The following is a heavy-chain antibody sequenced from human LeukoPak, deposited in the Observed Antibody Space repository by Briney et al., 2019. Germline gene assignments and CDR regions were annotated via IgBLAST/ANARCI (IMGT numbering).Heavy chain of an antibody. J-gene: IGHJ4*02. CDR3: ARDPGRSPDY. V-gene: IGHV3-64*01. D-gene: IGHD1-26*01. Sequence: GGSLRLSCAASGFTFSHYSFHWVRQAPGKGLEYVSAINSNGDDTYYVNSVKGGFTISRDNSKNTLYLQMGNLRPEDMAVYYCARDPGRSPDYWGQGTLVTVSS. CDR1: GFTFSHYS. CDR2: INSNGDDT.